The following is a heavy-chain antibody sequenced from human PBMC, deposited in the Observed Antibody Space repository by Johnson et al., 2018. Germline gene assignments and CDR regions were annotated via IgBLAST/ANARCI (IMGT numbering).Heavy chain of an antibody. D-gene: IGHD1-26*01. CDR1: GFTFSSYW. J-gene: IGHJ1*01. CDR3: ARAIVGKGYFQH. CDR2: INSDGSST. Sequence: EVQLVETGGGVVQPGRSLRLSCAASGFTFSSYWMHWVRQAPGKGLVWVSRINSDGSSTSYADSVKGRFTISRDNAKNSLYLQMNILRVEDTAVYYCARAIVGKGYFQHWGQGTLVTVSS. V-gene: IGHV3-74*02.